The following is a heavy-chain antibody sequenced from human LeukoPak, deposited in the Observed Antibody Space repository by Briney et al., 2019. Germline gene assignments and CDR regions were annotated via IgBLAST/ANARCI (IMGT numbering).Heavy chain of an antibody. Sequence: PVQLLDSTLEIYPSGSSTFSAESVKGGFTISRDNSKNTLFLQMASLRAEDTALYYCAKDLKRDGFGDFAYWGKGTLVTVSS. V-gene: IGHV3-23*01. D-gene: IGHD3-10*01. J-gene: IGHJ4*02. CDR3: AKDLKRDGFGDFAY. CDR2: IYPSGSST.